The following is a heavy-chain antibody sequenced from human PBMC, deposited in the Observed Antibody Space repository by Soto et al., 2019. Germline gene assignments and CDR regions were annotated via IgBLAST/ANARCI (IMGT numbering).Heavy chain of an antibody. D-gene: IGHD5-18*01. CDR3: ASARYFGVDV. J-gene: IGHJ6*02. V-gene: IGHV4-39*01. CDR2: TYYTGST. CDR1: CGSMNDVTHY. Sequence: PSETLSLTCSFSCGSMNDVTHYWAWIRQPPGKGLEWIATTYYTGSTHYNSSLKSRATISVDTSQNQFSLELTSVTAADTAVYHCASARYFGVDVWGHGTTVTVSS.